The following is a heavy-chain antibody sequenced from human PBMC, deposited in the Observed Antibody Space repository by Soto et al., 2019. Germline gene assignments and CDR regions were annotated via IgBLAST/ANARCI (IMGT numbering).Heavy chain of an antibody. CDR3: ASGYCSSTSCYYNWFDP. J-gene: IGHJ5*02. Sequence: QVQLVQSGAEVKKPGASVKVSCKASGYTFTSYDINWVRQATGQGLEWMGWMNPNSGNTGYAQKFQGRVTMTRNTSISTAYMELSSLRSEDTAVYYCASGYCSSTSCYYNWFDPWGQGTLVTVSS. D-gene: IGHD2-2*01. V-gene: IGHV1-8*01. CDR2: MNPNSGNT. CDR1: GYTFTSYD.